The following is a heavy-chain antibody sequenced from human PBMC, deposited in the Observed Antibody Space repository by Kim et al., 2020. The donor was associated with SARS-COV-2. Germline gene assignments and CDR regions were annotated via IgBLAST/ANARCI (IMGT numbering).Heavy chain of an antibody. V-gene: IGHV4-34*01. CDR2: ISQSGRT. CDR3: ARDECLRERRTDY. J-gene: IGHJ4*02. D-gene: IGHD3-3*01. CDR1: GGSSGGYY. Sequence: SETLSLTCAVYGGSSGGYYWGWVRQPPGKGLEWIGEISQSGRTDYNPFLKSRASISLDSSKNQLSLRLDSVTAADTAVYYCARDECLRERRTDYWGQGTLAIVSS.